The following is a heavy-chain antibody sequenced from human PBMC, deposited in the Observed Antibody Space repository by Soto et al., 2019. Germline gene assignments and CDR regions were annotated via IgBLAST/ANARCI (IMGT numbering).Heavy chain of an antibody. CDR3: AKSPLGYCSGGSCYPPPYFDY. J-gene: IGHJ4*02. CDR1: GLTFSNYA. Sequence: LRLSCAASGLTFSNYAMSWVRQAPGKGLEWVSGVGGSGDSTYYADSVKGRFTISRDNSKDTPYLQMNSLRAEDTAVYYCAKSPLGYCSGGSCYPPPYFDYWGQGTLVTVSS. V-gene: IGHV3-23*01. CDR2: VGGSGDST. D-gene: IGHD2-15*01.